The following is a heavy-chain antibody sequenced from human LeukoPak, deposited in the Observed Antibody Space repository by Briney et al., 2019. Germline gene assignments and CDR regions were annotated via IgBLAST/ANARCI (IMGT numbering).Heavy chain of an antibody. D-gene: IGHD1-26*01. V-gene: IGHV4-61*02. J-gene: IGHJ4*02. CDR2: IYTSGST. Sequence: PSETLSLTCTVSGGSISSGSYYWSWIRQPAGKGLGWIGRIYTSGSTNYNPSLKRRVTTSVDTSKNQFSLKLSSVTAADTAVYYCASLYSGSSNYFDYWGQGTLVTVSS. CDR3: ASLYSGSSNYFDY. CDR1: GGSISSGSYY.